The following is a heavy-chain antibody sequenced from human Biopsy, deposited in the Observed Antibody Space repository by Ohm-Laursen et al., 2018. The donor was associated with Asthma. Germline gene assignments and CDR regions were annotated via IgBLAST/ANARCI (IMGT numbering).Heavy chain of an antibody. CDR1: GYTFIGCH. CDR3: ARGQKSAGDRWFDP. CDR2: INPNSGGT. Sequence: GASVKVSCKASGYTFIGCHIHWMRQAPGQGLEWMGRINPNSGGTNYAQKFRGRVTMTRDTSISTAYMEVSRLRPDDTAVYYCARGQKSAGDRWFDPWGQGTLVTVSS. D-gene: IGHD6-13*01. J-gene: IGHJ5*02. V-gene: IGHV1-2*06.